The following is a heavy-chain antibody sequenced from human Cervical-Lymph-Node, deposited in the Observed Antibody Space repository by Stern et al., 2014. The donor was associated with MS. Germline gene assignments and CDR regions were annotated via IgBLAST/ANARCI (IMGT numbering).Heavy chain of an antibody. D-gene: IGHD3-10*01. J-gene: IGHJ4*02. CDR3: ARVGSGSGSHY. CDR2: INPIGGST. V-gene: IGHV1-46*01. CDR1: GYTFTSYY. Sequence: QVQLVESGAEVKKPGASVKVSCKASGYTFTSYYVHWVRQAPGQGLEWMGIINPIGGSTSYAQKFQGRVTMTRDTSTSTVYMEMSSLRSEDTAVYYCARVGSGSGSHYWGQGTLVTVSS.